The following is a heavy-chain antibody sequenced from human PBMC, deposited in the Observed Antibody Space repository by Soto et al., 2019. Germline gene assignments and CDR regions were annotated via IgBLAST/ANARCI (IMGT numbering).Heavy chain of an antibody. CDR2: ISYDGSNK. J-gene: IGHJ6*03. D-gene: IGHD6-6*01. CDR3: AKDPPVPPYYYYMDV. CDR1: GFTFSSYG. Sequence: QVQLVESGGGVVQPGRSLGLSCAASGFTFSSYGMHWVRQAPGKGLEWVAVISYDGSNKYYADSVKGRFTISRDNSKNTLYLQMNSLRAEDTAVYYCAKDPPVPPYYYYMDVWGKGTTVTVSS. V-gene: IGHV3-30*18.